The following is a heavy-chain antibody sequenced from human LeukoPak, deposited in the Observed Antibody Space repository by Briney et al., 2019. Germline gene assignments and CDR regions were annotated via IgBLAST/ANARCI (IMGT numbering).Heavy chain of an antibody. CDR2: IYTSGST. J-gene: IGHJ4*02. Sequence: SETLSLTCTVSGGSISSYYWSWIRQPAGKGLEWIGRIYTSGSTNYNPSLKSRVTMSVDTSKNQFPLKLSSVTAADTAVYYCARDSGDFWSGSYYFDYWGQGTLVTVSS. CDR1: GGSISSYY. CDR3: ARDSGDFWSGSYYFDY. D-gene: IGHD3-3*01. V-gene: IGHV4-4*07.